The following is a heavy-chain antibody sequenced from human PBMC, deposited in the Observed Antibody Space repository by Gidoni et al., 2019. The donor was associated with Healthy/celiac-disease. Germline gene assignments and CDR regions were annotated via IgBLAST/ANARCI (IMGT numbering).Heavy chain of an antibody. V-gene: IGHV4-39*01. J-gene: IGHJ4*02. CDR1: GGSISSSSYY. CDR3: ARRRAVATTGAFDY. CDR2: IYYSGST. D-gene: IGHD6-19*01. Sequence: QLQLQESGPGLVNPSETLSLTCTVSGGSISSSSYYWGWIRQPPGKGLEWIGSIYYSGSTYYNPSLKSRVTISVDTSKNQFSLKLSSVTAADTAVYYCARRRAVATTGAFDYWGQGTLVTVSS.